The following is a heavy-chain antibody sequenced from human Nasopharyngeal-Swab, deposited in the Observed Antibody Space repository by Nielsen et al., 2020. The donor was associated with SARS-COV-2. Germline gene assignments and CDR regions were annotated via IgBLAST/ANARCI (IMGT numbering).Heavy chain of an antibody. V-gene: IGHV4-34*01. J-gene: IGHJ4*02. CDR3: ARLAAAAGRGY. CDR1: GGSFSDYY. D-gene: IGHD6-13*01. Sequence: ETLSLTCAVYGGSFSDYYWSWIRQPPGKGLEWIGEINHRGSTNYNPSLKSRVTVSVDTSKKQFSLKLSSVTAADTAVYYCARLAAAAGRGYWGQGTLVTVSS. CDR2: INHRGST.